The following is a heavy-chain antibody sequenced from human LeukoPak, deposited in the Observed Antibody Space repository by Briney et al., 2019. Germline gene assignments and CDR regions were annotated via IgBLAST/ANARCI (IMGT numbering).Heavy chain of an antibody. CDR2: IDHSGST. CDR3: ARGNLYYFDSSGYYFKFDY. V-gene: IGHV4-34*01. Sequence: SETLSLTCAVYGGSFSGYYWSWIRQPPGKGLEWIGEIDHSGSTNYIPSLRSRVTISVDTSKNQFSLKLSSVTAADTAVYYCARGNLYYFDSSGYYFKFDYWGQGTLVTVSS. J-gene: IGHJ4*02. D-gene: IGHD3-22*01. CDR1: GGSFSGYY.